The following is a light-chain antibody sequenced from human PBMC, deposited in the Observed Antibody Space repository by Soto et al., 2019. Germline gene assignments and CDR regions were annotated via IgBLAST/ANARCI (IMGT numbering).Light chain of an antibody. J-gene: IGLJ3*02. V-gene: IGLV2-14*01. CDR3: SSYTVSSTWV. CDR2: EVT. Sequence: QSALTQPASVSGSPGQSITISCTGTSSDVGGYNYVSWYQQHPGNAPKLMIYEVTNRPSGVSDRFSGSKSANTASLTISGLQAEDEAEYYCSSYTVSSTWVFGGGTKVTVL. CDR1: SSDVGGYNY.